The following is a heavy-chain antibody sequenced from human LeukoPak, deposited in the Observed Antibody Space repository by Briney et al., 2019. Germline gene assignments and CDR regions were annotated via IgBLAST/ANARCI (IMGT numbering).Heavy chain of an antibody. D-gene: IGHD6-19*01. CDR2: IKSKSDGGAT. CDR1: AFTFTYFA. V-gene: IGHV3-15*01. Sequence: PGGSLRLSCAASAFTFTYFAMSWVRQAPGKGLEWVGRIKSKSDGGATDYAAPVKGRFTISRDDSKNTLSLQMNSLETEDTAVYYCVTEQQWLGWGRGTLVTVPS. J-gene: IGHJ4*02. CDR3: VTEQQWLG.